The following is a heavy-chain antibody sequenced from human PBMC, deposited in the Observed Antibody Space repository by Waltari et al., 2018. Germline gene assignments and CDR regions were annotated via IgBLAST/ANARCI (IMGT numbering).Heavy chain of an antibody. CDR3: ARDPSGYSYGYSHYYYYYMDV. Sequence: EVQLVESGGGLVKPGGSLRLSCAASGFTFSSYSMNWVRQAPGKGLAWVSSISSSSSYIYYADSVKGRFTISRDNAKNSLYLQMNSLRAEDTAVYYCARDPSGYSYGYSHYYYYYMDVWGKGTTVTVSS. V-gene: IGHV3-21*01. J-gene: IGHJ6*03. CDR1: GFTFSSYS. D-gene: IGHD5-18*01. CDR2: ISSSSSYI.